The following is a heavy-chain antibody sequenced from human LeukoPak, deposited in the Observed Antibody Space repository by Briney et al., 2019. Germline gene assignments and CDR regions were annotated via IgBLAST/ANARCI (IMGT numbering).Heavy chain of an antibody. D-gene: IGHD1-26*01. V-gene: IGHV4-39*01. J-gene: IGHJ4*02. CDR3: ARRSDSGSDDGEDYFDY. CDR2: MYYDGST. CDR1: GGSIYSTSFY. Sequence: PSETLSLTCTVSGGSIYSTSFYWGWIRQPPGKGLEWIGSMYYDGSTYYNPSLKSRVTISVDTSKNQSSLKLTSVTAADTAVYFCARRSDSGSDDGEDYFDYWGRGTLVTVSS.